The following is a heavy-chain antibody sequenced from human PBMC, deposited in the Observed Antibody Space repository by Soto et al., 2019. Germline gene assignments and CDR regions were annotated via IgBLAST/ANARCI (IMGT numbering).Heavy chain of an antibody. CDR1: GGSISSKNYY. V-gene: IGHV4-39*01. Sequence: QLQLQESGPGLVKPSETLSLTCSVSGGSISSKNYYWGWILQPPGKGLEWIGIIYYSGTTYYNPSLKSRVIISVDTSKNQFSLKLSSVTAADTAVYYCARRPSYYYDSSGFDPFDYWGQGTLVTVSS. CDR2: IYYSGTT. D-gene: IGHD3-22*01. CDR3: ARRPSYYYDSSGFDPFDY. J-gene: IGHJ4*02.